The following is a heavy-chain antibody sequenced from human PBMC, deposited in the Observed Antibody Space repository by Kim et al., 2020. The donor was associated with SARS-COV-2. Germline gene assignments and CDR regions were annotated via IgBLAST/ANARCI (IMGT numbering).Heavy chain of an antibody. CDR1: GYSFTSYW. Sequence: GESLKISCKGSGYSFTSYWISWVRQMPGKGLEWMGRIDPSDSYTNYSPSFQGHVTISADKSISTAYLQWSSLKASDTAMYYCARHKGWEHKIVYYYGMDVWGQGTTVTVSS. CDR2: IDPSDSYT. V-gene: IGHV5-10-1*01. J-gene: IGHJ6*02. D-gene: IGHD3-22*01. CDR3: ARHKGWEHKIVYYYGMDV.